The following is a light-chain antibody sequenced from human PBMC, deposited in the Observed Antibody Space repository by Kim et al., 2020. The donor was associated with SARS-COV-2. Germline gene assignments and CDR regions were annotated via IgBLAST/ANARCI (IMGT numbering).Light chain of an antibody. CDR2: HDT. Sequence: VSPGLTATITCSGDKLGDRYPSWYNQGPGQSPVLVLFHDTKRPSGIPERFSGSNYGSTATLTISGTQATDEADYYCQAWDSTTAPVFGGGTQLTVL. V-gene: IGLV3-1*01. CDR3: QAWDSTTAPV. CDR1: KLGDRY. J-gene: IGLJ3*02.